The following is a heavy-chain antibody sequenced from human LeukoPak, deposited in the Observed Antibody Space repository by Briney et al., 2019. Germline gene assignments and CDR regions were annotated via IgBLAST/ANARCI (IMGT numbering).Heavy chain of an antibody. CDR3: ARAETQYYDFWSGYHNWFDP. CDR1: GGSVSSGSYY. V-gene: IGHV4-61*01. CDR2: IYYSGST. J-gene: IGHJ5*02. Sequence: SETLSLTCTVSGGSVSSGSYYWSWLRQPPGKGLEWIGYIYYSGSTNYNPSLKSRVTISVDTSKNQFSLKLSSVTAADTAVYYCARAETQYYDFWSGYHNWFDPWGQGTLVTVSS. D-gene: IGHD3-3*01.